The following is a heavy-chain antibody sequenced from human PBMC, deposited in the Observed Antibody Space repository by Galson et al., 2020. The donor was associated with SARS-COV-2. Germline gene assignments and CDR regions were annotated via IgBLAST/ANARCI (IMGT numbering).Heavy chain of an antibody. D-gene: IGHD3-3*01. CDR3: ARDGSLTIFGVVIGAYYYYGMDV. J-gene: IGHJ6*02. V-gene: IGHV3-30-3*01. Sequence: TGGSLRLSCAASGFTFSSYAMHWVRQAPGKGLEWVAVISYDGSNKYYADSVKGRFTISRDNSKNTLYLQMNSLRAEDTAVYYCARDGSLTIFGVVIGAYYYYGMDVWGQGTTVTVSS. CDR2: ISYDGSNK. CDR1: GFTFSSYA.